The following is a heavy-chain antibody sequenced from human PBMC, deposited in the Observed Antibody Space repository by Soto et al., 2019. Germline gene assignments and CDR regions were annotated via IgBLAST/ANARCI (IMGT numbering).Heavy chain of an antibody. CDR3: AGGSSKSWFDP. D-gene: IGHD6-6*01. CDR1: NGSISSSGYY. J-gene: IGHJ5*02. CDR2: IYYSGST. Sequence: QVQLQESGPGLAKPSQTLSLTCNVSNGSISSSGYYWSWIRQHPGQGLEWTGYIYYSGSTYYNPSLKSRVTISVDTSKNQCSLKLGSVTAADTAIYYCAGGSSKSWFDPWGQGTLVTVSS. V-gene: IGHV4-31*03.